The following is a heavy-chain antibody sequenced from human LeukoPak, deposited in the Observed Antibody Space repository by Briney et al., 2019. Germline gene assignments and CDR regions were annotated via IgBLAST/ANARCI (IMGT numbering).Heavy chain of an antibody. Sequence: PGGSLRLSCAASGFTFSSYGMHWVRQAPGKGLEWVTFIWYDGSNEYYADSVKGRFSISKDNSKNTVYLQMNSLRAEDTAVYYCAKAEGSYKTLIDYWGQGTLVTVSS. D-gene: IGHD3-10*01. J-gene: IGHJ4*02. CDR2: IWYDGSNE. CDR1: GFTFSSYG. CDR3: AKAEGSYKTLIDY. V-gene: IGHV3-30*02.